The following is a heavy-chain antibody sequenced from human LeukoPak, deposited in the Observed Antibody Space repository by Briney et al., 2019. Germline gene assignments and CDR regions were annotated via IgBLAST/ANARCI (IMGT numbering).Heavy chain of an antibody. CDR3: ARDMHEYYFDY. Sequence: GGSLRLSCAASGFTFSSYGMHWVRQAPGKGLEWVSTINTGGGTYYADSVKGRFTMSRDNSRNTLFLQMNTLRAEDTAVYFCARDMHEYYFDYWGQGTLVTVSS. CDR1: GFTFSSYG. CDR2: INTGGGT. D-gene: IGHD2-15*01. V-gene: IGHV3-NL1*01. J-gene: IGHJ4*02.